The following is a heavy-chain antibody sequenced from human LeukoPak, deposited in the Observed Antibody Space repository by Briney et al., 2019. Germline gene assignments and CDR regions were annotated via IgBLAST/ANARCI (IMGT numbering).Heavy chain of an antibody. CDR3: ARALGVNDAFDI. J-gene: IGHJ3*02. V-gene: IGHV4-34*01. D-gene: IGHD3-22*01. CDR1: GGSFSGYY. Sequence: SETLSLTCAVYGGSFSGYYWSWIRQPPGKGLEWIGEINHSGSTNYNPSLKSRVTISVDTSKNQFSLKLSSVTAADTAVYYCARALGVNDAFDIWGQGTMVTVSS. CDR2: INHSGST.